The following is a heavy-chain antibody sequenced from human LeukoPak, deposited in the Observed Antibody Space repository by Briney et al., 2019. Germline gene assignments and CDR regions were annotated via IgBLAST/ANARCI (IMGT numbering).Heavy chain of an antibody. D-gene: IGHD4-23*01. J-gene: IGHJ2*01. Sequence: SETLSLTCTVSGGSISSYYGSWIRQPPGKGLEWIGYIYYSGSTNYNPSLKSRVTISVDTSKNQFSLKLSSVTAADTAVYYCARGLVVTPSWYFDLWGRGTLVTVSS. CDR2: IYYSGST. CDR1: GGSISSYY. V-gene: IGHV4-59*01. CDR3: ARGLVVTPSWYFDL.